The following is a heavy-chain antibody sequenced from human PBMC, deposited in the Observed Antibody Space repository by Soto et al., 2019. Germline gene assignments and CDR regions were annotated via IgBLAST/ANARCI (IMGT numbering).Heavy chain of an antibody. V-gene: IGHV4-30-2*01. CDR1: GGSISSGGYS. CDR3: ARITYCGGDCYRGFDP. J-gene: IGHJ5*02. Sequence: QLQLQESGSGLVKPSQTLSLTCTVSGGSISSGGYSWSWIRQPPGKGLEWIGYIYHGSTYYNPSLKSRVTISLDRSKNQFSLTLSSVTAADTAVYYCARITYCGGDCYRGFDPWGQGALVTVSS. D-gene: IGHD2-21*02. CDR2: IYHGST.